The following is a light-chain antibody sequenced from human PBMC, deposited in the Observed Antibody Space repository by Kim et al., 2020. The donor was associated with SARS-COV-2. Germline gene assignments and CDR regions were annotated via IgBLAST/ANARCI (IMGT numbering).Light chain of an antibody. CDR3: NSRDSNDNVV. Sequence: SSELTQDPAVSVALGQTVRITCQGESLRSYYATWYQQKPGQAPILVIYGKNNRPSGIPDRFSGSSSGNTASLTITGTQAGDEADYYCNSRDSNDNVVFGG. CDR1: SLRSYY. CDR2: GKN. V-gene: IGLV3-19*01. J-gene: IGLJ2*01.